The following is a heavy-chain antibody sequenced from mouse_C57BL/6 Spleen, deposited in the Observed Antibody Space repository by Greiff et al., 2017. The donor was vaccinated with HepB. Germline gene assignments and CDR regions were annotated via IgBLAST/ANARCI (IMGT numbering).Heavy chain of an antibody. CDR1: GYTFTDHT. J-gene: IGHJ2*01. CDR2: IYPRDGST. D-gene: IGHD1-1*01. V-gene: IGHV1-78*01. CDR3: ARYYYGSSYEEYYFDY. Sequence: VQLQQSDAELVKPGASVKISCKVSGYTFTDHTIHWMKQRPEQGLEWIGYIYPRDGSTKYNEKFKGKATLTADKSSSTAYMQLNSLTSEDSAVYFCARYYYGSSYEEYYFDYWGQGTTLTVSS.